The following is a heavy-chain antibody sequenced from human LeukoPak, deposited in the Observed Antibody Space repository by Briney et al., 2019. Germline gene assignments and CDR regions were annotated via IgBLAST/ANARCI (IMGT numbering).Heavy chain of an antibody. J-gene: IGHJ3*02. V-gene: IGHV4-31*03. CDR3: ARVCSGGSCYSEGAFDI. CDR2: IYYSGST. CDR1: GGSISSGGYY. D-gene: IGHD2-15*01. Sequence: SETLSLTCTVSGGSISSGGYYWSWIRQHPGKGLEWIGYIYYSGSTYYNPSLKSRVTMSVDTSKNQFSLKLSSVTAADTAVYYCARVCSGGSCYSEGAFDIWGQGTMVTVSS.